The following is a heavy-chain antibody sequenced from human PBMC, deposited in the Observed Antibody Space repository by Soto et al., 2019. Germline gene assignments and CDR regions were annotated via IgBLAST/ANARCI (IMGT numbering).Heavy chain of an antibody. CDR2: IYPNTETT. D-gene: IGHD6-25*01. CDR3: VSLQTSGWPGLH. Sequence: QVQLVQSGAETKNPGASVKVSCKASGYSFSGYYIQWVRQAPGQGPEWLGWIYPNTETTDSSKKLQGRATMTSDMSTRTVYREPRDLRSDDTAVYYCVSLQTSGWPGLHWGQGTLVTVSS. V-gene: IGHV1-2*02. J-gene: IGHJ4*02. CDR1: GYSFSGYY.